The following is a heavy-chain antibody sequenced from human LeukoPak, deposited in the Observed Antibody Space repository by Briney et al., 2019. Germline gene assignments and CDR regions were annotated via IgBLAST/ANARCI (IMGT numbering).Heavy chain of an antibody. J-gene: IGHJ4*02. Sequence: ASVKVSCKASGYTFTGYFMHWVRQAPGQGLEWMGWINPNSGGTNYAQKFQGRVTITRDTSASTTYMELSSLRSEDTAVYYCARGALYGSGSSSDYWGRGTLVTVSS. V-gene: IGHV1-2*02. CDR1: GYTFTGYF. CDR2: INPNSGGT. D-gene: IGHD3-10*01. CDR3: ARGALYGSGSSSDY.